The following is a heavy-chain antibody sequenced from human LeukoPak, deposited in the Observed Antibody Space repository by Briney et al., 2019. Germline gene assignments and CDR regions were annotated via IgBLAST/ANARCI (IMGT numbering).Heavy chain of an antibody. Sequence: ASVKVSCKASGYTFTSYYMHWVRQAPGQGLEWMGIINPSGGSTSYAQKFQGRVTMTRDMSTSTVYMELSSLRSEDRAVYYCARRDGYNFFDYWGQGTLVTVSS. J-gene: IGHJ4*02. V-gene: IGHV1-46*01. CDR3: ARRDGYNFFDY. CDR2: INPSGGST. CDR1: GYTFTSYY. D-gene: IGHD5-24*01.